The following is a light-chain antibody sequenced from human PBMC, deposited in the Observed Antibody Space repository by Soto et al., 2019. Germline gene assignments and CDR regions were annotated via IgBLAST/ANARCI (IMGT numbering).Light chain of an antibody. CDR3: QQYSDSPPT. CDR2: GAS. J-gene: IGKJ1*01. Sequence: EIVLTQSPATLSFSPGERATLSCRASQSVSSYLAWYQQKPGQAPRLLIFGASDRATGIPDRFSGSGSGTDFTLTIDRLEPEDFAMYYCQQYSDSPPTFGQGTKVDIK. CDR1: QSVSSY. V-gene: IGKV3-20*01.